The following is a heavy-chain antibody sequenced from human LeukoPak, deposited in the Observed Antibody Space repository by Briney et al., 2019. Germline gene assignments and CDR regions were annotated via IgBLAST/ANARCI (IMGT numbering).Heavy chain of an antibody. CDR1: GFSFSDYS. J-gene: IGHJ4*02. D-gene: IGHD5-24*01. Sequence: GGSLRLSCAVSGFSFSDYSMSWVRQAAGKGLEWVSSISSSSSYIYYADSVKGRFTISRDNAKNSLYLQMNSLRAEDTAVYYCARDLEMAIDYWGQGTLVTVSS. CDR2: ISSSSSYI. CDR3: ARDLEMAIDY. V-gene: IGHV3-21*01.